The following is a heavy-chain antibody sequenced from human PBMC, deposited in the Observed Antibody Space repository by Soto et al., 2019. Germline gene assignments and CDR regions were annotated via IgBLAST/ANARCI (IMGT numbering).Heavy chain of an antibody. Sequence: PSETLSLTCTVSGGSISSSSYYWGWIRQPPGKGLEWIGYIYYSGSTNYNPSLKSRVTISVDTSKNQFSLKLSSVTAADTAVYYCARRRLAAAGINWFDPRGQGTLVTVSS. CDR1: GGSISSSSYY. CDR2: IYYSGST. CDR3: ARRRLAAAGINWFDP. V-gene: IGHV4-61*05. D-gene: IGHD6-13*01. J-gene: IGHJ5*02.